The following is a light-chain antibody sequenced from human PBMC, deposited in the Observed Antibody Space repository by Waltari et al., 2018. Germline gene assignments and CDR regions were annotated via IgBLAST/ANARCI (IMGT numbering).Light chain of an antibody. CDR1: QSRSEW. CDR2: KTS. J-gene: IGKJ4*01. V-gene: IGKV1-5*03. Sequence: DIQMTQSPSTLSSSVGDRVTITCRASQSRSEWLAWYQQKPGKAPKLLIYKTSNLQSGVPSRFSGSGSGTEFTLTISSLQPDDFATYYCQQYNLYPLTFGGGTKVEIK. CDR3: QQYNLYPLT.